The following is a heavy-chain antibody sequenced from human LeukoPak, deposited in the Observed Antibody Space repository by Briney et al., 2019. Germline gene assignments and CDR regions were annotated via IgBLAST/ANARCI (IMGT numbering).Heavy chain of an antibody. D-gene: IGHD1-7*01. CDR3: ARGPYNWNYPNWFAP. Sequence: SETLSLTCTVSGGSISSYYWSWIRQPPGKGLEWLGYIYYSGSTNYKSSLKSRVTISVDTSKNQFSLQLNSVTPEDTAIYYCARGPYNWNYPNWFAPWGQGTLVTVSS. CDR1: GGSISSYY. CDR2: IYYSGST. J-gene: IGHJ5*02. V-gene: IGHV4-59*12.